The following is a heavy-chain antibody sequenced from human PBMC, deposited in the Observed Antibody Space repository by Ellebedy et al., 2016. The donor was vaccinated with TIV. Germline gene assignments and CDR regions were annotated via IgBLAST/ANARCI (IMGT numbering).Heavy chain of an antibody. Sequence: GESLKISCAASGFTFSSHAMHWVRQAPGKGLEWVTFISYDGSRRYYADSVRGRFTISRDNSKNTLYLQLNSLRADDTAMYYCAKLGGVLSWYADYWGLGTLVTVSA. CDR2: ISYDGSRR. CDR3: AKLGGVLSWYADY. CDR1: GFTFSSHA. D-gene: IGHD6-13*01. J-gene: IGHJ4*02. V-gene: IGHV3-30-3*02.